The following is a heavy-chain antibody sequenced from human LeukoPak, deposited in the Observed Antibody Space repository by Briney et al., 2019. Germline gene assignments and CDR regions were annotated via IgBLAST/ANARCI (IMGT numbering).Heavy chain of an antibody. CDR1: GYTFTSYD. Sequence: ASVKVSCKASGYTFTSYDINWVRQATGQGLEWMGWMNPNSGNTGYAQKFQGGVTITRNTSISTAYMELSSLRSEDTAVYYCAREGTTVRYFDLWGRGTLVTVSS. V-gene: IGHV1-8*03. D-gene: IGHD4-17*01. CDR2: MNPNSGNT. J-gene: IGHJ2*01. CDR3: AREGTTVRYFDL.